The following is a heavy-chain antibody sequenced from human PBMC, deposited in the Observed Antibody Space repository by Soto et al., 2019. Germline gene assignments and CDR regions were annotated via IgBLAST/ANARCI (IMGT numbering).Heavy chain of an antibody. D-gene: IGHD3-10*01. CDR3: ARGHSEQPFLPRGWFDP. CDR2: IYHTGGT. J-gene: IGHJ5*02. CDR1: GGSISTGAYY. Sequence: SETLSLTCTVSGGSISTGAYYWSWIRQHPGKGLELIGYIYHTGGTYYNPSLKSRLTISVDTSMNHFSLRLTSVTAADTAVYYCARGHSEQPFLPRGWFDPWGQGTLVTVSS. V-gene: IGHV4-31*03.